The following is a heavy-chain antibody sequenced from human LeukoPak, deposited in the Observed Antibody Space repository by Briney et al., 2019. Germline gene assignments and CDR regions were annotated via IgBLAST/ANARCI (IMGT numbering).Heavy chain of an antibody. D-gene: IGHD6-13*01. V-gene: IGHV3-23*01. CDR3: AKVTQQLGTFVSWFDP. Sequence: PGGSLRLSCAASGFTFSSYAMSWVRQAPGKGLEWVSAISGSGGSTYYADSVKGRFTISRDNSKNTLYLQMNSLRAEDTAVYYCAKVTQQLGTFVSWFDPWGQGTLVTVSS. CDR2: ISGSGGST. J-gene: IGHJ5*02. CDR1: GFTFSSYA.